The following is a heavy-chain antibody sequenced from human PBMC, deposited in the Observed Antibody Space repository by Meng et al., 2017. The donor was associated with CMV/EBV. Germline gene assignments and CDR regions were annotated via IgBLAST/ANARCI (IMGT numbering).Heavy chain of an antibody. Sequence: GESLKISCAASGFIFSTYAMNWVRQAPGKGLEWVSGISNSDGSTYYADSVKDRFTISRDNSKDTLYLQMSSLRAEDTAVYYCVRPSFGGAFDIWGQGALVTVSS. V-gene: IGHV3-23*01. D-gene: IGHD3-10*01. CDR3: VRPSFGGAFDI. CDR2: ISNSDGST. J-gene: IGHJ3*02. CDR1: GFIFSTYA.